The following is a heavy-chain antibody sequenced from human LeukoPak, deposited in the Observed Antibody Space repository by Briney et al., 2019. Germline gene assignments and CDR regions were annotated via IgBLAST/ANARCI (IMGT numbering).Heavy chain of an antibody. CDR2: ISYDGSNK. CDR3: ARDLMQTTVTTDYFDY. Sequence: GRSLRLSCAASGFTFSSYAMHWVRQAPGKGLEWVAVISYDGSNKYYADSVKGRLTISRDNSKNTLYLQMNSLRAEDTAVYYCARDLMQTTVTTDYFDYWGQGTLVTVSS. V-gene: IGHV3-30-3*01. J-gene: IGHJ4*02. CDR1: GFTFSSYA. D-gene: IGHD4-17*01.